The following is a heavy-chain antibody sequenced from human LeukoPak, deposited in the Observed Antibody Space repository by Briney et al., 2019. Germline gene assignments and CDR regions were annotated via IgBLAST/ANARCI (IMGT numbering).Heavy chain of an antibody. CDR2: IYYSGST. V-gene: IGHV4-39*06. CDR1: GGSISSSSYY. D-gene: IGHD6-19*01. CDR3: ARDKRVAVAGTYIYYYYMDV. J-gene: IGHJ6*03. Sequence: SETLSLTCTVSGGSISSSSYYWGWIRQPPGKGLEWIGSIYYSGSTYYNPSLKSRVTISVDTSKNQFPLKLSSVTAADTAVYYCARDKRVAVAGTYIYYYYMDVWGNGTTVTISS.